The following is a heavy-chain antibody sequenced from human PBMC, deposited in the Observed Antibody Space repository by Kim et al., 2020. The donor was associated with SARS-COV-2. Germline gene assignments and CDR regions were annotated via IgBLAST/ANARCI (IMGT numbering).Heavy chain of an antibody. D-gene: IGHD3-3*01. CDR1: GYTFTSYG. J-gene: IGHJ4*02. V-gene: IGHV1-18*01. CDR3: PRGVGPILRPAFLRADRYYFDD. Sequence: ASVKVSCKASGYTFTSYGISWVRQAPGQGLEWMGWISAYNGNTNYAQKLQGRVTMTTDTSTSTAYMELRSLRSDDTAVYYCPRGVGPILRPAFLRADRYYFDDWGQGTLVTVSS. CDR2: ISAYNGNT.